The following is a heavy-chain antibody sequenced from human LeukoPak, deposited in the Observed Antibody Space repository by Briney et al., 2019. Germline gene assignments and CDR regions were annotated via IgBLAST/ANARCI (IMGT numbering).Heavy chain of an antibody. CDR2: ISTSGSDT. J-gene: IGHJ3*02. CDR1: GITFSSSW. CDR3: ARASVRSAFDI. Sequence: GGSLRLSCAASGITFSSSWMHWVRQAPGKGLVWVSRISTSGSDTTYADSVKGRFTISRDNTRNTLYLQMNTLRAEDTAVYFCARASVRSAFDIWGQGTMVAVSS. D-gene: IGHD3-10*02. V-gene: IGHV3-74*01.